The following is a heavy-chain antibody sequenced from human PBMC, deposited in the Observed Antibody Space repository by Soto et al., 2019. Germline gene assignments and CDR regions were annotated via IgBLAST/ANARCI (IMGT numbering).Heavy chain of an antibody. CDR3: AKAEYSNSHFDY. J-gene: IGHJ4*02. V-gene: IGHV3-30*18. CDR2: ISYDGSNK. CDR1: GFTFSSYG. Sequence: GGSLRLSCAASGFTFSSYGMHWVRQAPGKGLEWVAVISYDGSNKYYADSVKGRFTISRDNSKNTLYLQMNSLRAEDTAVYYCAKAEYSNSHFDYWGQGTLVTVSS. D-gene: IGHD6-6*01.